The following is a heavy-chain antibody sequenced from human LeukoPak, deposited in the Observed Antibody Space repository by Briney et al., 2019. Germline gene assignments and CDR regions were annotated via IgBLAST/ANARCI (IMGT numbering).Heavy chain of an antibody. CDR2: ISSSGSTI. CDR1: GFTFSDYY. D-gene: IGHD3-22*01. Sequence: GGSLRLSCAASGFTFSDYYMSWIRQAPGKGLEWVSYISSSGSTIYYADSEKGRFTISRDNAKNSLYLQMNSLRAEDTAVYYCARDGEYYDSSGNFDYWGQGTLVTVSS. CDR3: ARDGEYYDSSGNFDY. J-gene: IGHJ4*02. V-gene: IGHV3-11*01.